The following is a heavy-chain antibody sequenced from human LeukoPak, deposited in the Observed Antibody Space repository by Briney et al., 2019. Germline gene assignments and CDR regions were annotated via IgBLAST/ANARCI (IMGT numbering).Heavy chain of an antibody. D-gene: IGHD3-9*01. V-gene: IGHV1-2*02. J-gene: IGHJ5*02. CDR2: INPNSGGT. CDR1: GYTFTGYY. CDR3: ARPKFTYYDILTGTNWFDP. Sequence: ASVKVSCKASGYTFTGYYMHWVRQAPGQGLEWMGWINPNSGGTNYAQKFQGRVTMTRNTSISTAYMELSSLRSEDTAVYYCARPKFTYYDILTGTNWFDPWGQGTLVTVSS.